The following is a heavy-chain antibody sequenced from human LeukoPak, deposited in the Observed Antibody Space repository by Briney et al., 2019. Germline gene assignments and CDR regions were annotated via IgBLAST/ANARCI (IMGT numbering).Heavy chain of an antibody. V-gene: IGHV1-2*02. CDR1: GYTFTGYY. J-gene: IGHJ4*02. Sequence: ASVKVSCKASGYTFTGYYMHWVRQAPGQGLEWMGWINPNSGGTNYAQKFQGRVTMTTDTSTSTAYMELRSLRSDDTAVYYCATEPLRLRLGDTSTDYWGQGALVTVSS. CDR3: ATEPLRLRLGDTSTDY. CDR2: INPNSGGT. D-gene: IGHD3-16*01.